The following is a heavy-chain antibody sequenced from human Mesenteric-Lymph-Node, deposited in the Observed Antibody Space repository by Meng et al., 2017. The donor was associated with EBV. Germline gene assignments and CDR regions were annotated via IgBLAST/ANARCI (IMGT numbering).Heavy chain of an antibody. Sequence: VHLVGSGGSLVQPGGSLGLPCAASGFPFNVYEMIWVRQAPGKGLEWVSGISGSGLTTYYADSVKGRFTMSRDNPGNTLYLQMNSLRVEDTAIYYCANVPYSYWGQGTLVTVSS. D-gene: IGHD5-12*01. CDR1: GFPFNVYE. V-gene: IGHV3-23*04. CDR3: ANVPYSY. CDR2: ISGSGLTT. J-gene: IGHJ4*02.